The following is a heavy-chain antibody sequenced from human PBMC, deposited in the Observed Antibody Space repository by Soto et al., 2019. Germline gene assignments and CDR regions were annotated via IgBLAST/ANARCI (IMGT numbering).Heavy chain of an antibody. Sequence: EVQVLESGGGLVQPGGSLRLSCAASGFTFSSYAMTWVRQAPGKGLEWVSGISGSGGYTFHADSVKGRFTISRDNSKNTLYLQLNSLSADDTAVYYCAKNRVVRSESEVRHFDLWGRDTLVTVSS. CDR1: GFTFSSYA. V-gene: IGHV3-23*01. J-gene: IGHJ2*01. CDR3: AKNRVVRSESEVRHFDL. CDR2: ISGSGGYT. D-gene: IGHD2-2*01.